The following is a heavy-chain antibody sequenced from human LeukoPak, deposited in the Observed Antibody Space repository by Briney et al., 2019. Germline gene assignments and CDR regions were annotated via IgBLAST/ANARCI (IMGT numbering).Heavy chain of an antibody. J-gene: IGHJ4*02. V-gene: IGHV3-30*02. CDR3: GRRAGAYSHPYDY. D-gene: IGHD4/OR15-4a*01. CDR1: GFTFSSYG. CDR2: IRYEGSNK. Sequence: GGSLRLSCAASGFTFSSYGMHWVRQAPGKGLEWVAFIRYEGSNKYYADSVKGRFTISRANSKNTLYLQMNSLRAEDTAVYYCGRRAGAYSHPYDYWGQGTLVTVSS.